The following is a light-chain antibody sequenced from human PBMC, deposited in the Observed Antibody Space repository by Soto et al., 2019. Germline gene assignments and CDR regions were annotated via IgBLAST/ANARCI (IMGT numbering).Light chain of an antibody. Sequence: QSALTQPASVSGSPGQSITISCTGTSSDVGGYKYVSWYQQHPGKAPKLMIYEVSNRPSGVSDRFSGSKSGNTASLTISGLQAEDEADYYCCSYTRSSSLYVFGTGTKLTVL. CDR2: EVS. CDR3: CSYTRSSSLYV. CDR1: SSDVGGYKY. V-gene: IGLV2-14*01. J-gene: IGLJ1*01.